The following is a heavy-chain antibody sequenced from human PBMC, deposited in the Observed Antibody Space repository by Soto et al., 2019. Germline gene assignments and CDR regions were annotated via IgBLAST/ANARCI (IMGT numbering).Heavy chain of an antibody. Sequence: PGGSLRLSCAASGFTFSYYYMSWIRQAPGKGLEWVSYISSSGSTIYYADSVKGRFTISRDNAKNSLYLQMNSLRAEDTAVYYCARGXSRITIFGVVPQYGMDVWGQGTTVTVSS. V-gene: IGHV3-11*01. D-gene: IGHD3-3*01. CDR3: ARGXSRITIFGVVPQYGMDV. J-gene: IGHJ6*02. CDR2: ISSSGSTI. CDR1: GFTFSYYY.